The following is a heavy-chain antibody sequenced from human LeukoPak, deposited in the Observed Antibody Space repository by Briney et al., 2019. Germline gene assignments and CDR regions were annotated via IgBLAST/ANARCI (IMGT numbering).Heavy chain of an antibody. CDR2: IKSKADGETT. Sequence: GGSLRLSCAASGFTFTHAWMTWVRQAPGKGLEWVGRIKSKADGETTDYAAPVKGRFFMSRDDSKATLFLQMNYLETEDTAVYYCTTDLGITTIRGVIASWGQGTLVTVSS. CDR1: GFTFTHAW. V-gene: IGHV3-15*01. CDR3: TTDLGITTIRGVIAS. J-gene: IGHJ4*02. D-gene: IGHD3-10*01.